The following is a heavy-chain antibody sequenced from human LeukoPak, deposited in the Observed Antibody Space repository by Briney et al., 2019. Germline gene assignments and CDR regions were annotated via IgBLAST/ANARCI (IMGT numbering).Heavy chain of an antibody. J-gene: IGHJ5*02. CDR3: ARDGEISLWFDP. V-gene: IGHV1-69*04. Sequence: ASVKVSCKASGGTFSSYTISWVRQAPGQGLEWMGRIIPILGIANYAQKFQGRVTITADKSTSTAYMDPSSLRSEDTAVYYCARDGEISLWFDPWGQGTLVTVSS. D-gene: IGHD7-27*01. CDR2: IIPILGIA. CDR1: GGTFSSYT.